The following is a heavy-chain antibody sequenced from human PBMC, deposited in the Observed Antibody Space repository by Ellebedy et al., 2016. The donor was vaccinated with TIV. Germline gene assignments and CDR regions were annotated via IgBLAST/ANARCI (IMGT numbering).Heavy chain of an antibody. CDR3: VYGRAVDAYDI. D-gene: IGHD4-17*01. V-gene: IGHV4-38-2*01. J-gene: IGHJ3*02. CDR2: IYHSGST. CDR1: GFIFSVTG. Sequence: GSLRLSXAASGFIFSVTGMTWIRQPPGKGLEWIGSIYHSGSTYYNPSLKSRVTISVDTSKKQVSLKLSSVTAADTAIYYCVYGRAVDAYDIWGQGTMVTVSS.